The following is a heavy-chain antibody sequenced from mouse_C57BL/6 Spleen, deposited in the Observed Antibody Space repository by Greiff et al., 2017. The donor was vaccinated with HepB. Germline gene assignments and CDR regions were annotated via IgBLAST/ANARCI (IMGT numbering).Heavy chain of an antibody. CDR1: GYAFSSYW. CDR2: IYPGDGDT. Sequence: VQLQQSGAELVKPGASVKISCKASGYAFSSYWMNWVKQRPGKGLEWIGQIYPGDGDTNYNGKFKGKATLTADKSSSTAYMQLSSPTSEDSAVYFCARGGIYYDYDRDYWGQGTTLTVSS. D-gene: IGHD2-4*01. J-gene: IGHJ2*01. CDR3: ARGGIYYDYDRDY. V-gene: IGHV1-80*01.